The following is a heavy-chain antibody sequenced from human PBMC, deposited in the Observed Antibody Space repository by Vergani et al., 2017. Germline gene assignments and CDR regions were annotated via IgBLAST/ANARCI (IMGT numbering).Heavy chain of an antibody. Sequence: QVQLQESGPGLVKPSETLSLTCTVSGYSISSGYYWGWIRQPPGKGLEWIGSIYHSGSTYYNPSLKSRVTISVDTSKNQFSLKLSPVTAADTAVYYCARDIGDLGESNENWFDPWGQGTLVTVSS. CDR3: ARDIGDLGESNENWFDP. D-gene: IGHD3-10*01. CDR1: GYSISSGYY. CDR2: IYHSGST. J-gene: IGHJ5*02. V-gene: IGHV4-38-2*02.